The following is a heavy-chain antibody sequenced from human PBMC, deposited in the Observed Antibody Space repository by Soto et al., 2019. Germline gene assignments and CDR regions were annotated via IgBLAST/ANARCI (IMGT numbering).Heavy chain of an antibody. CDR2: INGDGSSR. J-gene: IGHJ2*01. V-gene: IGHV3-74*03. Sequence: VESGGGVFQSGGSLRLSCAASGFTASNFWMHWVRQAPGEGLVWVARINGDGSSRTYADSLKGRVTISRDNAKNMVFLDMKSLRGEDTALYYCARDFDWYLEAWGRGTLVTVSS. CDR3: ARDFDWYLEA. D-gene: IGHD3-3*01. CDR1: GFTASNFW.